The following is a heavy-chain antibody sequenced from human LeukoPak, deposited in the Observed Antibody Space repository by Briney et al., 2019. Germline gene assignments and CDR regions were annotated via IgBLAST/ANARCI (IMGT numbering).Heavy chain of an antibody. CDR2: VSYDGSNK. J-gene: IGHJ4*02. CDR1: GFTFSSYA. Sequence: SGFTFSSYAMHWVRQAPGKGLEWVAVVSYDGSNKYYADSVKGRFTISRDNSKNTLYLQMNSLRAEDTAVYYCARDPGYDSSGYFDYWGQGTLVTVSS. D-gene: IGHD3-22*01. V-gene: IGHV3-30*04. CDR3: ARDPGYDSSGYFDY.